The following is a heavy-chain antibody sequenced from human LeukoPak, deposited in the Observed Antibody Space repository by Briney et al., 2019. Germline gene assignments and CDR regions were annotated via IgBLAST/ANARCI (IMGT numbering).Heavy chain of an antibody. CDR1: GFIFRNYA. V-gene: IGHV3-23*01. CDR3: AKESGALDAPLYDY. D-gene: IGHD1-1*01. CDR2: ISDNGGGT. Sequence: PSGGSLRLSCGASGFIFRNYAMSWVRQAPGEGLEWVSGISDNGGGTYYADSVKGRFTISRDNSKNMLYLQMNSLRAEDTAVYYCAKESGALDAPLYDYWGQGILVTGSS. J-gene: IGHJ4*02.